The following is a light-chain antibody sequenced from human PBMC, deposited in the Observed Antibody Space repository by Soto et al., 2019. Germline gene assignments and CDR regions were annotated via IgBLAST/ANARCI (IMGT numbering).Light chain of an antibody. V-gene: IGLV2-14*03. J-gene: IGLJ1*01. CDR3: TSYIRSPLYV. CDR1: SSDIGGSNY. CDR2: DVN. Sequence: QSALTQPASVSGSPGQSITVSCTGTSSDIGGSNYVSWYQQHPGKAPRLIIYDVNNRPSGVSARFSGSKSGNTASLTISGLQAEDEADYYCTSYIRSPLYVFGTGTKVTVL.